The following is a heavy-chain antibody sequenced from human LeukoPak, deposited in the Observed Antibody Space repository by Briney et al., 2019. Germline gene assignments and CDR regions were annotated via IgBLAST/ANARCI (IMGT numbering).Heavy chain of an antibody. CDR2: INPNSGGT. J-gene: IGHJ3*02. V-gene: IGHV1-2*02. CDR1: GYTFTGYY. CDR3: ARDKLWLGDLLDVFDI. D-gene: IGHD3-10*01. Sequence: GASVKVSCKASGYTFTGYYMHWVRQAPGQGLEWMGWINPNSGGTNYAQKFQGRVTMTRDTSISTAYMELSRLRSDDTAVYYCARDKLWLGDLLDVFDIGAKGTMVTVSS.